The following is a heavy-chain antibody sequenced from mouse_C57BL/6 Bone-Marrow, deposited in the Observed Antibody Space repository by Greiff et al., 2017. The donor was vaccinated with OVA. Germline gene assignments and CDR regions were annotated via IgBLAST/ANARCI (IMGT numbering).Heavy chain of an antibody. CDR1: GYTFTDYE. Sequence: VQLQQSGAELVRPGASVTLSCKASGYTFTDYEMHWVKQTPVHGLEWIGAIDPETGGTAYNPKFKGKAILTADKSSRTAYMELRSLTSEDSSFYYCSRGDDPCSAYWGQGTLLTVSS. CDR3: SRGDDPCSAY. V-gene: IGHV1-15*01. J-gene: IGHJ3*01. CDR2: IDPETGGT.